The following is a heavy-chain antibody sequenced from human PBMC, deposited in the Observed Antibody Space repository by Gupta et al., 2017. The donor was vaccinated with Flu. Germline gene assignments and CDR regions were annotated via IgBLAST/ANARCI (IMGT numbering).Heavy chain of an antibody. Sequence: EVQLLESGGGLVQPGGSLRLLCAASGFTFSSHALTWLRQAPGKGLEWVSAISGSGGSTYYADSVKGRFTISRDNSKNTLYLQMNSLRAEDTAVYYCAKLGDRDQFIAVAGTEGGYFDYWGQGTLVTVSS. CDR2: ISGSGGST. CDR3: AKLGDRDQFIAVAGTEGGYFDY. J-gene: IGHJ4*02. D-gene: IGHD6-19*01. V-gene: IGHV3-23*01. CDR1: GFTFSSHA.